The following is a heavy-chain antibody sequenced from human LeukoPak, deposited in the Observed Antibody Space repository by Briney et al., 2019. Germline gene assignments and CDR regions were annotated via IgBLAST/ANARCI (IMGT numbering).Heavy chain of an antibody. V-gene: IGHV3-7*01. D-gene: IGHD2/OR15-2a*01. CDR2: INQDGSEK. J-gene: IGHJ2*01. Sequence: GWSLRLSCAASGFTLSTYWMNWVRQAPGKGLDGVATINQDGSEKYYVDSVKGRFTISRDNAKNSLYLQMNVLRDEDTAVDYCSRDLSHLWDSGPLVHVSS. CDR3: SRDLSHL. CDR1: GFTLSTYW.